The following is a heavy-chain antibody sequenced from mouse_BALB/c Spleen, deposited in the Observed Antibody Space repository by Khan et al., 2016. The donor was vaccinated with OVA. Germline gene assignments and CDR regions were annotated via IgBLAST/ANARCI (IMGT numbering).Heavy chain of an antibody. CDR2: IWGDGST. J-gene: IGHJ4*01. Sequence: QIQLVQSGPGLVAPSQSLSITCSISGFSLTTYGVNWVRQPPGKGLEWLGVIWGDGSTNYHSTLKSRLIISKDNSKRQVFLTLNSLQTDDTATYYCAKFTPDYDSMDYWGQGTSVTVSS. CDR1: GFSLTTYG. CDR3: AKFTPDYDSMDY. V-gene: IGHV2-3*01.